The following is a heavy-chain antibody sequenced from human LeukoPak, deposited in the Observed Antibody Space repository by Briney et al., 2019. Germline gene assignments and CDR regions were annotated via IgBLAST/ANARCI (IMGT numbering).Heavy chain of an antibody. J-gene: IGHJ4*02. Sequence: SETLSLTCTVSGGSISSYYWSWIRQPPGKGLEWIGYIYYSGSTNYNPSLKSRVTISVDTSKNQFSLKLSSVTAADTAVYYCARLSYYYDSSGYYYGVWGQGTLVTVSS. CDR2: IYYSGST. D-gene: IGHD3-22*01. CDR3: ARLSYYYDSSGYYYGV. CDR1: GGSISSYY. V-gene: IGHV4-59*08.